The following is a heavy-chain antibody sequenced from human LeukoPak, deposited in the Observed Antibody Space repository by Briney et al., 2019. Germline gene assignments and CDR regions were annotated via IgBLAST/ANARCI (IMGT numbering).Heavy chain of an antibody. V-gene: IGHV3-23*01. D-gene: IGHD1-26*01. J-gene: IGHJ4*02. CDR2: IDIGGGST. CDR1: GFTVSRYA. Sequence: SGGSLRLSCAASGFTVSRYAMSWVRQAPGMGLQLVSAIDIGGGSTYSADSVKGRFTISRDNSKNTLYLQMDSLRAEDTAVYFCAKDYRGSFTDWGQGTLVTVSS. CDR3: AKDYRGSFTD.